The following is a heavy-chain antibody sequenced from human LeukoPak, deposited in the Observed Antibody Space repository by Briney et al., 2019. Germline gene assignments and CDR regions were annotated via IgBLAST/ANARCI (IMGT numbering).Heavy chain of an antibody. D-gene: IGHD3-22*01. CDR3: ARENPYYYDSSGSTALLDY. CDR1: GYTFTGYY. J-gene: IGHJ4*02. V-gene: IGHV1-2*06. Sequence: ASVKVSCKASGYTFTGYYMHWVRQAPGQGLEWMGRINPNSGGTNYAQKFQGRVTITADESTSTAYMELSSLRSEDTAVYYCARENPYYYDSSGSTALLDYWGQGTLVTVSS. CDR2: INPNSGGT.